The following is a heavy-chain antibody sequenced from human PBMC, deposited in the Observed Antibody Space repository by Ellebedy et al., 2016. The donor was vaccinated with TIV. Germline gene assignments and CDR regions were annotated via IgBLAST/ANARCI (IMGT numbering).Heavy chain of an antibody. CDR1: GFTFSDHL. V-gene: IGHV3-72*01. J-gene: IGHJ4*02. D-gene: IGHD1-1*01. Sequence: GGFLRLSXVASGFTFSDHLMDWVRQVPGRGMEWVARSRSRANSYSTEYTASVKGRFTISRDDSKTSLYLQMNSLRAEDTAVYYCARYNSGFKDYWGQGTLVTVSS. CDR3: ARYNSGFKDY. CDR2: SRSRANSYST.